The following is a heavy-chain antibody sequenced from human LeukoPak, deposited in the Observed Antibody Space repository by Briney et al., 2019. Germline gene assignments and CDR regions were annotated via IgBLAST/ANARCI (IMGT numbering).Heavy chain of an antibody. D-gene: IGHD1-26*01. CDR2: IYTSGST. J-gene: IGHJ4*02. V-gene: IGHV4-61*02. CDR3: ARAASGSSPLPHLYYFDY. CDR1: GGSISSGSYY. Sequence: SQTLSLTCTVSGGSISSGSYYWSWIRQPAGKGLEWIGRIYTSGSTNYNPSLKSRVTISVDTSKNQFSLKLSSVTAADTAVYYCARAASGSSPLPHLYYFDYWGQGTLVTVSS.